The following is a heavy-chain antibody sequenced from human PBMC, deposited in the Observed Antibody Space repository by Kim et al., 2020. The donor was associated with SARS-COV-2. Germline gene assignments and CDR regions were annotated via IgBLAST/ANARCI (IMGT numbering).Heavy chain of an antibody. CDR2: ITCDGSNK. J-gene: IGHJ6*02. CDR1: GFTFSGYA. Sequence: GGSLRLSCAASGFTFSGYAMHWVRQAPGKGLEWVAVITCDGSNKYYVDSVKGRFTISRDNAKNTLYLQMNSLRAEDTAVYYCARDPYGMDVCSQGTTGTV. V-gene: IGHV3-30*04. CDR3: ARDPYGMDV.